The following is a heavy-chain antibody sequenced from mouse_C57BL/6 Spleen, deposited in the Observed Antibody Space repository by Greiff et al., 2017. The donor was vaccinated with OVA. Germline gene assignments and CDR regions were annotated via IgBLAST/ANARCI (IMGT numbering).Heavy chain of an antibody. V-gene: IGHV1-80*01. CDR2: IYPGDGDT. CDR3: ARGDYGSRFAY. Sequence: VQVVESGAELVKPGASVKISCKASGYAFSSYWMNWVKQRPGKGLAWIGQIYPGDGDTNYNGKFKGKATLTADKSSSTAYMQLSSLTSEDSAVYFCARGDYGSRFAYWGQGTLVTVSA. J-gene: IGHJ3*01. D-gene: IGHD1-1*01. CDR1: GYAFSSYW.